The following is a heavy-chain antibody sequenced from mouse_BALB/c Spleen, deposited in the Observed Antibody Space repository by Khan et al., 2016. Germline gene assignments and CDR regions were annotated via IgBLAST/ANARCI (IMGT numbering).Heavy chain of an antibody. CDR3: ASYRSSR. Sequence: VQLQQSGPELVKPGASVKISCKASGYSFTDYFMNWVMQSHGESLEWIGRINPYNGDTFYNQKFKGKATLTVDKSSNTAYMELRSLASEDSAVYYCASYRSSRWGRRTSVTVSS. D-gene: IGHD1-1*01. CDR2: INPYNGDT. J-gene: IGHJ4*01. V-gene: IGHV1-20*02. CDR1: GYSFTDYF.